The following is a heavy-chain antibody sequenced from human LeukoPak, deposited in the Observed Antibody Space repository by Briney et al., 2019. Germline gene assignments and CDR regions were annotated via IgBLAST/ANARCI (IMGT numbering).Heavy chain of an antibody. CDR2: ISAYNGNT. J-gene: IGHJ4*02. CDR1: GYTFTSYG. CDR3: ARGKTIRVADPFDY. D-gene: IGHD6-19*01. Sequence: ASVKVSCKASGYTFTSYGISWVRQAPGQGLEWMGWISAYNGNTNYAQKLQGRVTMTTDTSTNTAYMDLRSLRSDDTAVYYCARGKTIRVADPFDYWGQGTLVTVSS. V-gene: IGHV1-18*01.